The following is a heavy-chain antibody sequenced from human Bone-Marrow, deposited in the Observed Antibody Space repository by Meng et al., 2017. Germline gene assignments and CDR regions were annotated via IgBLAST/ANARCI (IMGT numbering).Heavy chain of an antibody. CDR2: IYWDDDQ. CDR1: GFSLSTTGVG. J-gene: IGHJ4*02. Sequence: QITLKESGPTLVKPTQPLTLTCLLSGFSLSTTGVGVGWIRQPPGKALEWLALIYWDDDQRYSTSLKSRLTITKDTPKNQVVLTMTNMDPVDTATYYCAHADSSGYYQAWGQGTLVTVSS. D-gene: IGHD3-22*01. CDR3: AHADSSGYYQA. V-gene: IGHV2-5*02.